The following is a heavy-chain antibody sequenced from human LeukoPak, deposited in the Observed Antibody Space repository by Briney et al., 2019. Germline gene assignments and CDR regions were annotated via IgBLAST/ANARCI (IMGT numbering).Heavy chain of an antibody. D-gene: IGHD2-15*01. Sequence: SETLSLTCAVSGYSISSGYYWGWIRQPPGKGLEWIGSIYHSGSTYYNPSLKSRVTISVDTSKNQFSLKLSSVTAAGTAVYYCASQEVVVAATPDWFDPWGQGTLVAVSS. CDR1: GYSISSGYY. CDR3: ASQEVVVAATPDWFDP. V-gene: IGHV4-38-2*01. J-gene: IGHJ5*02. CDR2: IYHSGST.